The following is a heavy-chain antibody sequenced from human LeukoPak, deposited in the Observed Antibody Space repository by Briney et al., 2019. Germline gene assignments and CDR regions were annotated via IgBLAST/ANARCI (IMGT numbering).Heavy chain of an antibody. J-gene: IGHJ6*03. Sequence: GGSLRLSCAASGFTVGSTHMTWVRQAPGKGLGWVSLVYSGIATHYADSVKGRISISRDHSKNTLYVRMNSLRVEDTAVYYCARLQGYSLGYQYFYYMDVWGTGTTVTVSS. CDR1: GFTVGSTH. V-gene: IGHV3-53*01. D-gene: IGHD5-18*01. CDR3: ARLQGYSLGYQYFYYMDV. CDR2: VYSGIAT.